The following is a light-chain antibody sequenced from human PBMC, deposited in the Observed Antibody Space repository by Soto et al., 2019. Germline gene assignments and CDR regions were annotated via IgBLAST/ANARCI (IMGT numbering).Light chain of an antibody. CDR2: GAS. CDR3: QQYGNSPQT. J-gene: IGKJ1*01. CDR1: QSVNSN. Sequence: EIVMTQSPGTLSVSPVERVILSCMASQSVNSNLAWYQQKPGQTPRLLISGASTRATGIPVRFSGSGSGTDFTLTISRLEPEDFAVYYCQQYGNSPQTFGQGTKVDIK. V-gene: IGKV3-20*01.